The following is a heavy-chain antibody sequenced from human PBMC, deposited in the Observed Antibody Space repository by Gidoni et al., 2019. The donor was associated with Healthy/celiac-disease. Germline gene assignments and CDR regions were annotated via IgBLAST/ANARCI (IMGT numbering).Heavy chain of an antibody. J-gene: IGHJ6*02. CDR3: ASIVVVPAAMVPYYYYGMDV. CDR2: IYYSGST. D-gene: IGHD2-2*01. CDR1: GGAISSSSYY. Sequence: QLQLQESGPGLVKPSETLSLTCTVSGGAISSSSYYWGWIRQPPGKGREWIGSIYYSGSTYYNPSLKSRVTISVDTSKNQFSLKLSSVTAADTAVYYCASIVVVPAAMVPYYYYGMDVWGQGTTVTVSS. V-gene: IGHV4-39*01.